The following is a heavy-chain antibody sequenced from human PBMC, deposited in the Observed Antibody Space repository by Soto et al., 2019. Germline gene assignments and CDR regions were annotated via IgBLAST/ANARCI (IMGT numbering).Heavy chain of an antibody. Sequence: SVKVSCKASGGTFSSYAISWVRQAPGQGLEWMGGIIPIFGTANYAQKFQGRVTITADESTSTAYMELSSLRPEDTAVYYCARAYYYDSSGYLFDYWGQGTLVTVSS. V-gene: IGHV1-69*13. CDR1: GGTFSSYA. CDR3: ARAYYYDSSGYLFDY. CDR2: IIPIFGTA. J-gene: IGHJ4*02. D-gene: IGHD3-22*01.